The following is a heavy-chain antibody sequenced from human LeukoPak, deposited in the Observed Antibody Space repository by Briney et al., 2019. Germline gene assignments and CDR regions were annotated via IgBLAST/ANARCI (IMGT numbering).Heavy chain of an antibody. CDR2: IIPTFGTA. V-gene: IGHV1-69*13. J-gene: IGHJ6*02. CDR1: GYTFTSYA. D-gene: IGHD1-26*01. Sequence: SVKVSCKASGYTFTSYAISWVRQAPGQGLEWMGGIIPTFGTANYAQKFQGRVTITADESTSTAYMELSSLRSEDTAVYYCARKGVLLRNPYYYYGMDVWGQGTTVTVSS. CDR3: ARKGVLLRNPYYYYGMDV.